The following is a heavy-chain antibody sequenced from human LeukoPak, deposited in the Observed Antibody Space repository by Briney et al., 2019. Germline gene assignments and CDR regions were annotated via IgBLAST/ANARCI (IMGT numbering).Heavy chain of an antibody. CDR1: GFTFSSYA. CDR2: INAGNGNT. V-gene: IGHV1-3*01. D-gene: IGHD6-19*01. CDR3: ASSPSGWDLYY. Sequence: PGGSLRLSCSASGFTFSSYAMHWVRQAPGQRLEWMGWINAGNGNTKYSQKFQGRVTITRDTSASTAYMELSSLRSEDTAVYYCASSPSGWDLYYWGQGTLVTVSS. J-gene: IGHJ4*02.